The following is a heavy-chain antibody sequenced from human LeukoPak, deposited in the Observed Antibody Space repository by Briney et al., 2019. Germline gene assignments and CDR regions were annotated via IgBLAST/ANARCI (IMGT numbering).Heavy chain of an antibody. Sequence: ASVKVSCKASGYSFSSHGVNWVRQATGQGLEWMGWMNPHTGDTGYAQKFQGRVTMTANTSISTAYMEVTTLSSEDTAIYYCARSSPAPEPHYNWNVWTKQKNNYYGMDVWGKGATVIVST. J-gene: IGHJ6*04. CDR1: GYSFSSHG. V-gene: IGHV1-8*01. CDR2: MNPHTGDT. CDR3: ARSSPAPEPHYNWNVWTKQKNNYYGMDV. D-gene: IGHD1-20*01.